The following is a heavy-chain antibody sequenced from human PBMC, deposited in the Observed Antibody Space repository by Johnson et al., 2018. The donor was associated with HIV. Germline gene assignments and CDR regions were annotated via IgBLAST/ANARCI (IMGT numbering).Heavy chain of an antibody. V-gene: IGHV3-30-3*01. CDR1: GFPFSTYA. CDR3: ARDLGNWDSPRSAFDI. J-gene: IGHJ3*02. D-gene: IGHD1/OR15-1a*01. CDR2: ISYDGPTK. Sequence: VQLVESGGGVVQPGRSLRLSCVASGFPFSTYAIHWVRPAPGKGLEWVAVISYDGPTKYYADSVKGRFPISRDNSKNTLYLQMNSLRAEDTAVYYCARDLGNWDSPRSAFDIWGQGTMVTVSS.